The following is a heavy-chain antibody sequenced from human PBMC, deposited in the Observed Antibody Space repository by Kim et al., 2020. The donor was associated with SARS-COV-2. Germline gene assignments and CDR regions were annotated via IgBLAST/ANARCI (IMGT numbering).Heavy chain of an antibody. D-gene: IGHD5-18*01. Sequence: ADSGKGRFTSSRDNPKNTLYLQMNSLRAEDTAVYYCAKESAAIGTPLFEYWGQGTLVTVSS. J-gene: IGHJ4*02. V-gene: IGHV3-23*01. CDR3: AKESAAIGTPLFEY.